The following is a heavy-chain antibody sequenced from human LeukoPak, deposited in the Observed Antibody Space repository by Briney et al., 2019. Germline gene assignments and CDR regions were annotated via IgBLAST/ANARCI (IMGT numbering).Heavy chain of an antibody. CDR1: GFMFSRYW. D-gene: IGHD5-24*01. J-gene: IGHJ4*02. V-gene: IGHV3-7*04. Sequence: GGSLRLSCAASGFMFSRYWTTWVRQAPGKGLEWVANIKEDGSEKYYVDSVKGRFTISRDNAENSLYLQMNSLRVEDTALYYCARVPAMAGTYFDYWGQGSLVTVSS. CDR2: IKEDGSEK. CDR3: ARVPAMAGTYFDY.